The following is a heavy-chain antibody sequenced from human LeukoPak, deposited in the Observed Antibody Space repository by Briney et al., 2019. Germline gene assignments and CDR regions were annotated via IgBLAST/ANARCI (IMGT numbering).Heavy chain of an antibody. J-gene: IGHJ4*02. V-gene: IGHV4-34*01. Sequence: SETLSLTCAVYGGSFSGYYWSWIRQPPGKGLEWIGEINHSGSTNYNPSLKSRVTISVDTSKNQFSLKLSSVTAADTAVYYCARHARDGYNPFDYWGQGTLVTVSS. CDR1: GGSFSGYY. D-gene: IGHD5-24*01. CDR2: INHSGST. CDR3: ARHARDGYNPFDY.